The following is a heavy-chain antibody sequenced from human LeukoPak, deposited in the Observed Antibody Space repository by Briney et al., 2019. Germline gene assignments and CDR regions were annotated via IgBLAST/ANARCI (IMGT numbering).Heavy chain of an antibody. V-gene: IGHV5-51*01. CDR2: IFPGDSDT. D-gene: IGHD1/OR15-1a*01. Sequence: GESLKISCKGSGYTFTTHWIAWVRQMPGKGLEWMGIIFPGDSDTTYSPSFEGQVTTSADKSINTAYLQWSSLKASDTAMYYCATSESQTRFDFWGQGTLVTVSS. CDR1: GYTFTTHW. CDR3: ATSESQTRFDF. J-gene: IGHJ4*02.